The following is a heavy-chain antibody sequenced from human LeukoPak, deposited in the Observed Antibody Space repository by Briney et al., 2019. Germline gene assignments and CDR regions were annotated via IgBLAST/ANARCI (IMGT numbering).Heavy chain of an antibody. J-gene: IGHJ4*02. CDR3: ARDGVMAETPFYFDS. CDR1: GFIFNSYG. CDR2: ISSSTSNI. V-gene: IGHV3-48*01. D-gene: IGHD2-21*01. Sequence: GGSLRLSCTGSGFIFNSYGINWVRQAPGKGLEWVAYISSSTSNIFYADSVKGRFTISRDHAKDSVLLQMNSLRVEDAALYFCARDGVMAETPFYFDSWGQGALVTVSS.